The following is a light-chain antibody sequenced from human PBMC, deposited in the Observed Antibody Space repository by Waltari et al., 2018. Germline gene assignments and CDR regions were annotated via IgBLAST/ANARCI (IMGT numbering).Light chain of an antibody. V-gene: IGLV2-14*03. CDR3: ASYISSSTLEL. CDR2: AVS. J-gene: IGLJ2*01. CDR1: SSDGGGNNY. Sequence: QAALTQPASVSGSPGQSNTISCTGTSSDGGGNNYVSWYQQHPGKAPKLMIYAVSNRPSVVSNRFSGSKSGNTASLTISGLQAEDEADYYCASYISSSTLELFGGGTSLTVL.